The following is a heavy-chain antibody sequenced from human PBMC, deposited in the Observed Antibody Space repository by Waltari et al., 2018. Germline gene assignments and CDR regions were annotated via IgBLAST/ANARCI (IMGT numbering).Heavy chain of an antibody. V-gene: IGHV4-39*07. Sequence: QLQLQESGPGLVKPSETLSLTCSVSGGSITNLEYYWAWIRQPPGKGPGWIGSIYYSGSTYYNPSLKSRVTLSVDTSKNQFSLMLNSVTAADTAVYFCAREGLNRSYYLFDQWGQGTLVTVSS. D-gene: IGHD3-10*01. J-gene: IGHJ4*02. CDR1: GGSITNLEYY. CDR2: IYYSGST. CDR3: AREGLNRSYYLFDQ.